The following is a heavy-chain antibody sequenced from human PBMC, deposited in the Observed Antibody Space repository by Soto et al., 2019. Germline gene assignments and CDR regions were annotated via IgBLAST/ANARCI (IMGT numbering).Heavy chain of an antibody. CDR2: IYSGGYT. J-gene: IGHJ4*02. Sequence: EVQLVESGGGLIQPGGSLRLSCAVSGFTVSNNYMSWVRQAPGKGLEGVSVIYSGGYTAYGDSVKGRFTISRDNSKKPLSLQRNRPSADAPALYSCAGPPGGGGYWGQGTLVTVSS. CDR1: GFTVSNNY. CDR3: AGPPGGGGY. D-gene: IGHD3-10*01. V-gene: IGHV3-53*01.